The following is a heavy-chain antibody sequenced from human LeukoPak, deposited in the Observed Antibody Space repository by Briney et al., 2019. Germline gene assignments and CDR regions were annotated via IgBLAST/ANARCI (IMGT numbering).Heavy chain of an antibody. CDR1: GYTFTAYY. D-gene: IGHD2-8*02. Sequence: ASVKVSCKASGYTFTAYYIHWVRQAPGQGLEWMAWINPNSGDSNYAEKFQGRVTMTRDTSISTAYIELSRLTFDDTAVYYCARGPELSTAYYRDGFYWGQGTLATVSS. CDR2: INPNSGDS. V-gene: IGHV1-2*02. J-gene: IGHJ4*02. CDR3: ARGPELSTAYYRDGFY.